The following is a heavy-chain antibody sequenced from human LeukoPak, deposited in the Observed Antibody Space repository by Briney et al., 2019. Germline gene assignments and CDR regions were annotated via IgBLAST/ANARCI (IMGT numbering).Heavy chain of an antibody. CDR1: GFTFSSYS. D-gene: IGHD3-10*01. J-gene: IGHJ5*01. Sequence: GGSLRLSCAASGFTFSSYSMNWVRQAPGKGLEWVSFISSSSTYIYYADSVKGRFTISRDDAKNSLYLQMSSLRADDTAVYYCARDRVVSGRFGEVASWGQGTLVNVSS. CDR2: ISSSSTYI. CDR3: ARDRVVSGRFGEVAS. V-gene: IGHV3-21*01.